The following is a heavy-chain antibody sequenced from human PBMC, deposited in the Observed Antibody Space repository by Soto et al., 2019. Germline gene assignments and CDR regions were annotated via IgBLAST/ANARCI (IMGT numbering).Heavy chain of an antibody. D-gene: IGHD3-22*01. V-gene: IGHV3-21*01. CDR1: GFTFSSYS. J-gene: IGHJ4*02. CDR3: ARDTPYYYDSSGYRVYYFDY. CDR2: ISSSSSYI. Sequence: PGESLNISCAASGFTFSSYSMNWVRQAPGKGLEWVSSISSSSSYIYYADSVKGRFTISRDNAKNSLYLQMNSLRAEDTAVYYCARDTPYYYDSSGYRVYYFDYWGQGTLVTVSS.